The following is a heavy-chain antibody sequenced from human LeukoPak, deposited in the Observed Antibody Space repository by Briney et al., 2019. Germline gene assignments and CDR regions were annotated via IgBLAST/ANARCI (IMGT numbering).Heavy chain of an antibody. D-gene: IGHD3-22*01. CDR2: INPNSGGT. CDR1: GYTFTGYY. CDR3: ARDLTDSSGYRYYYYYMDV. Sequence: ASVKVSCKASGYTFTGYYMHWVRQAPGQGLEWMGWINPNSGGTNYAQKFQGRVTMTRDTSISTAYMELSRLRSDDTAVYYCARDLTDSSGYRYYYYYMDVWGKGTTVTISS. J-gene: IGHJ6*03. V-gene: IGHV1-2*02.